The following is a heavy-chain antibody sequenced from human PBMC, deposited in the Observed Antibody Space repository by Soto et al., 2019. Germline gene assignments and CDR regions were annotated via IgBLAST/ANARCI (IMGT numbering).Heavy chain of an antibody. CDR3: ARGRLRAVRFPVAAIDY. D-gene: IGHD6-19*01. CDR1: GGSFSGYY. J-gene: IGHJ4*02. Sequence: SETLSLTCAVYGGSFSGYYWSWIRQPPGKGLEWIGEINHSGSTNYNPSLKSRVTISVDTSKNQFSLKLSSVTAADTAVYYCARGRLRAVRFPVAAIDYWGQGTLVTVSS. CDR2: INHSGST. V-gene: IGHV4-34*01.